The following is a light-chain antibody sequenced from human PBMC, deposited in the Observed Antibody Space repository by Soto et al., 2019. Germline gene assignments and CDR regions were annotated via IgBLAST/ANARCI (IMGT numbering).Light chain of an antibody. CDR2: GKR. V-gene: IGLV1-40*01. J-gene: IGLJ1*01. CDR1: ISNIGAGFD. CDR3: QSYDSSLSGYV. Sequence: VLTQPPSVSGAPGQRFTLSCTGTISNIGAGFDVHWYQQLPGTAPKLLIYGKRNRPSGVPDRLYGSKSGTSASLAITGLQAEDEADYYCQSYDSSLSGYVFGTGTKVTV.